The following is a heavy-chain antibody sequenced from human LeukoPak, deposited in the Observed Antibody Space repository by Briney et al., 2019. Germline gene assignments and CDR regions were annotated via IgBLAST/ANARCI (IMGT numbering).Heavy chain of an antibody. D-gene: IGHD6-6*01. V-gene: IGHV4-34*01. CDR2: IYYSGST. CDR3: ARGDSSSVFSWVNYYYYMDV. J-gene: IGHJ6*03. CDR1: GGSFSGYY. Sequence: PSETLSLTCAVYGGSFSGYYWSWIRQPPGKGLEWIGYIYYSGSTYYNPSLKSRVTISVDTSKNQFSLKLSSVTAADTAVYYCARGDSSSVFSWVNYYYYMDVWGKGTTVTVSS.